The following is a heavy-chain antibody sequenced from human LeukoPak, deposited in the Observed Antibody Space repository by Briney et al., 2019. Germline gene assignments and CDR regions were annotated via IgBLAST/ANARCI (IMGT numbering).Heavy chain of an antibody. CDR3: AKVGGFYYDILTGYFVYPHFDY. CDR1: GFTFSSYA. J-gene: IGHJ4*02. D-gene: IGHD3-9*01. Sequence: GGSLRLSCAASGFTFSSYAMSWVRQAPGKGLEWVSAISGSGGSTYYADSVKGRFTISRDNSKNTLYLQTNSLRAEDTAVYYCAKVGGFYYDILTGYFVYPHFDYWGQGTLVTVSS. CDR2: ISGSGGST. V-gene: IGHV3-23*01.